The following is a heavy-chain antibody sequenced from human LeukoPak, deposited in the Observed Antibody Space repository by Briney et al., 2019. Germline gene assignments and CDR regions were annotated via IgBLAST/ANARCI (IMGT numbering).Heavy chain of an antibody. CDR1: GGSVSSGSYY. V-gene: IGHV4-61*02. CDR3: AGLLGYCSGTSCYRGFDY. J-gene: IGHJ4*02. D-gene: IGHD2-2*02. CDR2: IYTSGST. Sequence: SQTLSLTCTVSGGSVSSGSYYWSWIRQPAGKGLEWIGRIYTSGSTNYNPSLESRVTISVDTSKNQFSLKLSSVTASDTAVYYCAGLLGYCSGTSCYRGFDYWGQGTLVTVSS.